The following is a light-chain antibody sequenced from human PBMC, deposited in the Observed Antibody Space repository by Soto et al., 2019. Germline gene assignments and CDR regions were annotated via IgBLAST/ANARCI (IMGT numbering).Light chain of an antibody. CDR2: EVS. Sequence: QSALTQPPSSSGSPGQSVTISCTETSSDVGGYDRASWYQQHPGKVPKLMIYEVSKRPSGVPDRFSAAKSGNTASLTVSGLQTDDEAEYYCSSYDGSNNYVVFGGGTKLTVL. J-gene: IGLJ2*01. CDR1: SSDVGGYDR. CDR3: SSYDGSNNYVV. V-gene: IGLV2-8*01.